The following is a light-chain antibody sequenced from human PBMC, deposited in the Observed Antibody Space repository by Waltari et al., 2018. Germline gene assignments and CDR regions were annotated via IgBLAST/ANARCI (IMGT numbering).Light chain of an antibody. CDR1: KNICRE. Sequence: IVLTQSPATLSVSPGDSANLACSAIKNICRELAWYQQTPVRAPRLLIYDSSTRASGVPVRFSGGGSGSQFTLTISNLQSEDFAVYFCQQYNVWPRAFGQGTKVEIK. CDR3: QQYNVWPRA. J-gene: IGKJ1*01. V-gene: IGKV3-15*01. CDR2: DSS.